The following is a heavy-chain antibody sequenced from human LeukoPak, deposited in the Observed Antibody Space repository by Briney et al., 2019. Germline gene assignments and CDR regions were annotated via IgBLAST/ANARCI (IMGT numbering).Heavy chain of an antibody. CDR1: GFTFSSYA. CDR3: ASLELFDY. J-gene: IGHJ4*02. Sequence: GGSLRLSCAASGFTFSSYAMSWVRQAPGKGLEWVAFIRYDGSNKYYADSVKGRFTISRDNSKNTLYLQMNSLRAEDTAVYYCASLELFDYWGQGTLVTVSS. V-gene: IGHV3-30*02. CDR2: IRYDGSNK. D-gene: IGHD3-10*01.